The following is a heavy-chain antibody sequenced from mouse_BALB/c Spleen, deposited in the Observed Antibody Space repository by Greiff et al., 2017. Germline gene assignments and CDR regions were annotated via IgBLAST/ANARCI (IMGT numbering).Heavy chain of an antibody. Sequence: EVKLVESGGGLVKPGGSLKLSCAASGFTFSSYAMSWVRQTPEKRLEWVASISSGGSTYYPDSVMGRFTISRDNARNILYLQMGSLRSEDTAMYYCAREGYFDVWGAGTTVTVSS. CDR1: GFTFSSYA. V-gene: IGHV5-6-5*01. CDR2: ISSGGST. CDR3: AREGYFDV. J-gene: IGHJ1*01.